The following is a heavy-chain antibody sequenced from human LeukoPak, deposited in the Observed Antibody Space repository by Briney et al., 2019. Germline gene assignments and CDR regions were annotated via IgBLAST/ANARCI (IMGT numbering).Heavy chain of an antibody. D-gene: IGHD6-13*01. Sequence: ASVTVSCKASGYTFTGYYMHWVRQAPGQGLEWMGGINPNSGGTNYAQKFQGRVTMTRDTSISTAYMELGRLRSDDTAVYYCARAPNRIAAAGSPGPYWGQGTLVTVSS. J-gene: IGHJ4*02. CDR2: INPNSGGT. V-gene: IGHV1-2*02. CDR1: GYTFTGYY. CDR3: ARAPNRIAAAGSPGPY.